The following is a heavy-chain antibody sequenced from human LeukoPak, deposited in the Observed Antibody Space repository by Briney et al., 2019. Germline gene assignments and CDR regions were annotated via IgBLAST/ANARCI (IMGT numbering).Heavy chain of an antibody. D-gene: IGHD6-13*01. CDR1: GGSISSGGYY. CDR3: ARGRAKQQLVLN. V-gene: IGHV4-31*03. Sequence: KPSETLSLTCTVSGGSISSGGYYWSWIRQHPGKGLEWIGYIYYSGSTYYNPSLKSRVTISVDTSKNQFSLKLSPVTAADTAVYYCARGRAKQQLVLNWGQGTLVTVSS. J-gene: IGHJ4*02. CDR2: IYYSGST.